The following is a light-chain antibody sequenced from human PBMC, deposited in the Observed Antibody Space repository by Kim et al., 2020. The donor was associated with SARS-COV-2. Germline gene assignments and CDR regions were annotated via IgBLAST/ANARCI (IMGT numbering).Light chain of an antibody. CDR2: GGS. CDR1: QSVSSSY. Sequence: EIVLTQSPGTLSLSPGERATLSCRASQSVSSSYLAWYQQKPGQAPRLVIYGGSSRATGIPDRFSGSGSGTDFTLIISRLEPEDFAVYYCQKYGSSWTFGQGTKVDIK. J-gene: IGKJ1*01. CDR3: QKYGSSWT. V-gene: IGKV3-20*01.